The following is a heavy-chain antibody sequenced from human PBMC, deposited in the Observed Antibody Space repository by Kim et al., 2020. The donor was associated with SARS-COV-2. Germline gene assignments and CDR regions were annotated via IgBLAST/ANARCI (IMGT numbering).Heavy chain of an antibody. J-gene: IGHJ6*02. D-gene: IGHD3-10*01. Sequence: GGSLRLSCAASGFTFSSCAIHWVRQAPGKGLEWVAVISYDGSNKNYADSVKGRFTISRDNSKNTLYLQMNSLRPEDTALYYCAKALLRGVNFYYYGMDVWGQGTTVTVSS. CDR2: ISYDGSNK. V-gene: IGHV3-30-3*01. CDR3: AKALLRGVNFYYYGMDV. CDR1: GFTFSSCA.